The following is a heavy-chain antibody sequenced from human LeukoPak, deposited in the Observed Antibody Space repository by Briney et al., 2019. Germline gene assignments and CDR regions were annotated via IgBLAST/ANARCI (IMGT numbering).Heavy chain of an antibody. CDR1: GGSFSGYY. Sequence: SETLSLTCAVYGGSFSGYYWSWIRQPPGKGLEWIGEINHSGSTNYNPSLKSRVTISVDTSKNRFSLKLSSVTAADTAVYYRARPGVVRGSPRRAFDIWGQGTMVTVSS. CDR3: ARPGVVRGSPRRAFDI. J-gene: IGHJ3*02. CDR2: INHSGST. V-gene: IGHV4-34*01. D-gene: IGHD3-10*01.